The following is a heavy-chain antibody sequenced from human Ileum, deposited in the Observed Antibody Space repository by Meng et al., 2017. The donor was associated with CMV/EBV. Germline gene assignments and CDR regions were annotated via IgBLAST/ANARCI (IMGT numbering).Heavy chain of an antibody. D-gene: IGHD1-26*01. CDR1: GYIFTNYY. J-gene: IGHJ4*02. Sequence: ASVKVSCKASGYIFTNYYMHWVRQAPGQGLEWMGVINPSGDGTSYAQKLQGRITMTRDTSTSTAYMELSSLRSEDTAVYYCAGEYSGSGYFDFWGQGTMVTVSS. CDR2: INPSGDGT. V-gene: IGHV1-46*01. CDR3: AGEYSGSGYFDF.